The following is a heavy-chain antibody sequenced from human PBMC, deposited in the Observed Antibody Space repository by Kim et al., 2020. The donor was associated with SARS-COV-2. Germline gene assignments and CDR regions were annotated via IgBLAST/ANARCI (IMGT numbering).Heavy chain of an antibody. CDR3: ARHPDSSGWYGPTFDY. V-gene: IGHV1-69*13. Sequence: SVKVSCKASGGTFSSYAISWVRQAPGQGLEWMGGIIPIFGTANYAQKFQGRVTITADESTSTAYMELSSLRSEDTAVYYCARHPDSSGWYGPTFDYWGQGTLVTVSS. CDR2: IIPIFGTA. J-gene: IGHJ4*02. CDR1: GGTFSSYA. D-gene: IGHD6-19*01.